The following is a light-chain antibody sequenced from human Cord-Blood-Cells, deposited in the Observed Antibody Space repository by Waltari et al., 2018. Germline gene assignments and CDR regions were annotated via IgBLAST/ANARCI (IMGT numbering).Light chain of an antibody. V-gene: IGKV1-33*01. J-gene: IGKJ2*01. CDR1: QDIRNY. Sequence: DIQMTQSPSSLSASVGDRVTITCQASQDIRNYLNWYQQKPGKATKHLIYDASNLETGVPSRFSGSGSGTDFTFTISSLQPEDIATYYFQQYDNLPYTFGQGTKLEIK. CDR3: QQYDNLPYT. CDR2: DAS.